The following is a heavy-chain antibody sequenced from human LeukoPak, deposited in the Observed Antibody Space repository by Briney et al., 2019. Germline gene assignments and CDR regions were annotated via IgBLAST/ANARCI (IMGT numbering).Heavy chain of an antibody. Sequence: GASVKVSCKASGYTFTSYAMHWVRQAPGQRLEWMGWINAGNGNTKYSQKFQGRVTITRDTSASTAYMELSSLRSEDTAEYYCASSHGDYYYYGMDVWGKGTTVTVSS. J-gene: IGHJ6*04. CDR3: ASSHGDYYYYGMDV. V-gene: IGHV1-3*01. CDR2: INAGNGNT. CDR1: GYTFTSYA. D-gene: IGHD4-17*01.